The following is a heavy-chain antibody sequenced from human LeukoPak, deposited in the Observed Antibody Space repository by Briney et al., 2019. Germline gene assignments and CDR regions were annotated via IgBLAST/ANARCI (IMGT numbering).Heavy chain of an antibody. J-gene: IGHJ3*02. Sequence: SETLSLTCTVSGGSISSYYWSCIRQPPGKGLEWIGSIYYSGSTNYNPSLKSRVTISIDTSKNQFSLKLSSVTAADTAVYHCTRGGYYGSGSDDAFHNWGQGRMVTVSS. CDR3: TRGGYYGSGSDDAFHN. V-gene: IGHV4-59*01. CDR2: IYYSGST. CDR1: GGSISSYY. D-gene: IGHD3-10*01.